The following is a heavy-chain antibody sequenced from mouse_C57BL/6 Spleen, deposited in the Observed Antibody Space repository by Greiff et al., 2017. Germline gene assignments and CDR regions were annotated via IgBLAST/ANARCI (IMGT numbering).Heavy chain of an antibody. CDR3: ARDEGTTVVEGYFDV. CDR2: ISYDGSN. Sequence: EVKLMESGPGLVKPSQSLSLTCSVTGYSITSGYYWNWIRQFPGNKLEWMGYISYDGSNNYNPSLKNRISITRDTSKNQFFLKLNSVTTEDTATYYCARDEGTTVVEGYFDVWGTGTTVTVSS. J-gene: IGHJ1*03. CDR1: GYSITSGYY. D-gene: IGHD1-1*01. V-gene: IGHV3-6*01.